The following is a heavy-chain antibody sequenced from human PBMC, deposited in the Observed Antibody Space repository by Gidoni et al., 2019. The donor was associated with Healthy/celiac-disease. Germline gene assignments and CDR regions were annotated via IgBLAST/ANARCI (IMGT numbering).Heavy chain of an antibody. CDR2: ISGSGGGT. CDR1: GFTFTSYA. J-gene: IGHJ4*02. D-gene: IGHD3-10*01. CDR3: AFTSGYFGEGYYFDY. Sequence: EVKLLESGGVLVNPCGSLRLSRAASGFTFTSYAMSWVRQAPGKGLGLVSAISGSGGGTYYAASVKGPFTSSRYNSTNTLYLQMNSLRAEDTAVYYCAFTSGYFGEGYYFDYLDQGTLVTVSS. V-gene: IGHV3-23*01.